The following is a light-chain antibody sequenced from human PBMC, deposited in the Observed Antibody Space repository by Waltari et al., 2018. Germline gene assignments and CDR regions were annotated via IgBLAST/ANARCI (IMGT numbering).Light chain of an antibody. CDR2: DAS. CDR1: QDISNY. J-gene: IGKJ2*01. CDR3: QHYDALPYT. V-gene: IGKV1-33*01. Sequence: DIQMTQSPSSLSASVGDRVTITCQASQDISNYLSWFQQKPGKAPKLLIYDASTLKTGVPSRFSGSGSGTHFTFTINSLQPEDFATYSCQHYDALPYTFGQGTELEI.